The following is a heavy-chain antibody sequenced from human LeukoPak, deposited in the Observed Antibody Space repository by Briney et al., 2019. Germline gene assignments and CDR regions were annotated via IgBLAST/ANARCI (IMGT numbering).Heavy chain of an antibody. CDR1: GGSFSGYY. J-gene: IGHJ4*02. V-gene: IGHV4-34*01. CDR2: INHSGST. D-gene: IGHD3-3*01. CDR3: ARVLRFLEWLPISFDY. Sequence: SESLSLTCAVYGGSFSGYYWSWIRQPPGKGLEWIGEINHSGSTNYNPSLKSRVTISVDTSKNQFSLKLSSVTAADTAVYYCARVLRFLEWLPISFDYWGQGTLVTVSS.